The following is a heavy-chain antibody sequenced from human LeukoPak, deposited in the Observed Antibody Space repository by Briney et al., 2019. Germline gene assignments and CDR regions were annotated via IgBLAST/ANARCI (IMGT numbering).Heavy chain of an antibody. D-gene: IGHD6-19*01. CDR2: IYYSGDT. J-gene: IGHJ4*02. CDR1: GGSISSNSCY. V-gene: IGHV4-39*01. CDR3: ARRGIAVAGITDY. Sequence: SETLSLTCTVSGGSISSNSCYWGWIRQPPGKGLEWIVSIYYSGDTYYNPSLKSRVTISVDTSKNQFSLKLSSVTAADTAVYYCARRGIAVAGITDYWGQGTLVTVSS.